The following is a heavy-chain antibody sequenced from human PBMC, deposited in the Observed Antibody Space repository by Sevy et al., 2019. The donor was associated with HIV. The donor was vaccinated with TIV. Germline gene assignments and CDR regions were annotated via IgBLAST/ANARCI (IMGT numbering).Heavy chain of an antibody. D-gene: IGHD4-17*01. J-gene: IGHJ4*02. CDR3: VSGRDYGNFDF. Sequence: GGSLRLSCAASGFNFSIYGMHWVHQAPGKALEWVALIWYDGTNKYYRDSVKGRFTISRDNSKNTLFLQMNSLRAEDTALYYCVSGRDYGNFDFWGQGTLVTVSS. CDR1: GFNFSIYG. CDR2: IWYDGTNK. V-gene: IGHV3-33*01.